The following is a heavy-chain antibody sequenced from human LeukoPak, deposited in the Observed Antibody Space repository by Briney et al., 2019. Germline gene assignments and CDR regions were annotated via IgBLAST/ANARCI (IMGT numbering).Heavy chain of an antibody. Sequence: GASVKVSCKASGYTFTGYYMHWVRQAPGQGLEWMGWINPNSGGTKYAQKFQGRVTMTRDTSISTAYMELSGLRSADTAVYYCARDRLSPPGKYIYGYGALDYWGQGILVTVSP. D-gene: IGHD5-18*01. J-gene: IGHJ4*02. CDR2: INPNSGGT. CDR1: GYTFTGYY. CDR3: ARDRLSPPGKYIYGYGALDY. V-gene: IGHV1-2*02.